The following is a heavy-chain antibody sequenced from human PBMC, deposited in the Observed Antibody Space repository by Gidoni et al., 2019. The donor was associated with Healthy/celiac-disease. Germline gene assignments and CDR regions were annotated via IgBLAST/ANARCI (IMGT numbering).Heavy chain of an antibody. Sequence: KGLEWVAVIWYDGSNKYYADSVKGRFTISRDNSKNTLYLQMNSLRAEDTAVYYCARSPRARYCSSTSCSSLDYWGQGTLVTVSS. J-gene: IGHJ4*02. V-gene: IGHV3-33*01. CDR2: IWYDGSNK. D-gene: IGHD2-2*01. CDR3: ARSPRARYCSSTSCSSLDY.